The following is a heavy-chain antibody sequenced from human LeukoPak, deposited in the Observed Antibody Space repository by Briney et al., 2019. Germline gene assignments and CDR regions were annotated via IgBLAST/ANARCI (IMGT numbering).Heavy chain of an antibody. D-gene: IGHD3-3*01. V-gene: IGHV3-48*04. J-gene: IGHJ4*02. Sequence: GGSLRLSCAASGFTFSSYSMNWVRQAPGKGLEWVSYISSSSSTIYYADSAKGRFTISRDNAKNSLYLQMNSLRAEDTAVYYCARDFFGRITIFGVGLFDYWGQGTLVTVSS. CDR1: GFTFSSYS. CDR2: ISSSSSTI. CDR3: ARDFFGRITIFGVGLFDY.